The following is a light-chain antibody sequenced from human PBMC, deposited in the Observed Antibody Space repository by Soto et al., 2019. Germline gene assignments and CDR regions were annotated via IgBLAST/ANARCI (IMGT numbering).Light chain of an antibody. CDR3: QQSSSSPWT. J-gene: IGKJ1*01. CDR2: DAS. Sequence: DIVLTQSPATLSLTPGQGASLSCRASKSVGGDLVWYQQHPGQAPRLLIYDASNRATGIPPRFIGSGSGTDFTLTINSLQPEDFATYYCQQSSSSPWTFGQGTKVDIK. CDR1: KSVGGD. V-gene: IGKV3-11*01.